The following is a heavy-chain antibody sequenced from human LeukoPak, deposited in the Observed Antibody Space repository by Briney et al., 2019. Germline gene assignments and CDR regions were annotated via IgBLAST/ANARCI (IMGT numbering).Heavy chain of an antibody. V-gene: IGHV4-39*07. J-gene: IGHJ5*02. CDR2: IYYSGST. CDR1: GGSIRTSSYY. D-gene: IGHD3-16*02. CDR3: ARGGGRYGSGFRWFDP. Sequence: SSETLSLTCTVSGGSIRTSSYYWGWIRQSPGKGLEWIGGIYYSGSTYYNPSLKSRVTISLDTSKNQFSLKLSSVTAADTAVYYCARGGGRYGSGFRWFDPWGQGTLVTVSS.